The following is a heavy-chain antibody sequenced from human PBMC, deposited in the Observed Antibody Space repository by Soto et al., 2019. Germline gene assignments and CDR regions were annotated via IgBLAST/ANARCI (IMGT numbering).Heavy chain of an antibody. Sequence: PGESLKISCKGSGYRFASYWIGWVRQMPGKGLEWMGIIYPGDSDTRYSPPFQGQVTISADSSISTAYLQWSSLKASDSAMYFCARQVEDGYSFGYHYWGQGTQVTVS. CDR1: GYRFASYW. CDR2: IYPGDSDT. CDR3: ARQVEDGYSFGYHY. J-gene: IGHJ4*02. V-gene: IGHV5-51*01. D-gene: IGHD5-18*01.